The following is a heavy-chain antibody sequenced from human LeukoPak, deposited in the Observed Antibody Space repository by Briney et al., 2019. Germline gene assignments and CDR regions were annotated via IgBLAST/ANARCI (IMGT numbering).Heavy chain of an antibody. CDR2: IKQDGSEK. CDR3: ARGSLWSRGYYYGTDV. CDR1: GFTFSSYW. V-gene: IGHV3-7*03. Sequence: GGSLRFSCAASGFTFSSYWMSWVRQAPGKGLEWVANIKQDGSEKYYVDSVKGRFTISRDNAKNSLYLQMNSLRAEDTAVYYCARGSLWSRGYYYGTDVWGKGTTVTVSS. J-gene: IGHJ6*04. D-gene: IGHD3-10*01.